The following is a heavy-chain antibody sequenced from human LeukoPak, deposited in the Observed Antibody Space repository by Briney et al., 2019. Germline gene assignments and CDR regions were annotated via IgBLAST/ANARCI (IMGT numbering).Heavy chain of an antibody. CDR2: ISSGSTYI. D-gene: IGHD6-19*01. V-gene: IGHV3-21*01. Sequence: GGALRLSCAASGFTLSSYSMNWVRQAPGKGLEWVSSISSGSTYIYYADSVKGRFTISRDNAKNSLYLQMNTLGVEDTAVYYCARISSNGRYYYYYPLDVWGQGTTVTVSS. CDR3: ARISSNGRYYYYYPLDV. J-gene: IGHJ6*02. CDR1: GFTLSSYS.